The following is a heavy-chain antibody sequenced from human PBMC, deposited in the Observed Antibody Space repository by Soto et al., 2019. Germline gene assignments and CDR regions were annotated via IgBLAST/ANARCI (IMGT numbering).Heavy chain of an antibody. V-gene: IGHV3-20*04. J-gene: IGHJ5*02. CDR3: ARKISSGWYPGWFDP. D-gene: IGHD6-19*01. CDR1: GFTFDDYG. CDR2: INWNGGST. Sequence: EVQLVESGGGVVRPGGSLRLSCAASGFTFDDYGMSWVREAPGKGLEWVSGINWNGGSTGYADSVKGRFTISRDNAKNSLYLQMNSLRAEDTALYYCARKISSGWYPGWFDPWGQGTLVTVSS.